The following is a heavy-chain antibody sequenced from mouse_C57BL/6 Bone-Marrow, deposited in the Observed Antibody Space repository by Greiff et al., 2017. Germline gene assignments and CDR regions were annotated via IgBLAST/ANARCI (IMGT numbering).Heavy chain of an antibody. D-gene: IGHD3-2*02. CDR2: ISSGVSYT. J-gene: IGHJ1*03. CDR3: ARHPRQLRPRFDWYFDV. CDR1: GFNFSSYG. Sequence: EVKLVESGGDLVKPGGSLKLSCAASGFNFSSYGMSWVRQTPDPRLEWVANISSGVSYTYYPDSVKGRFTISRDNAKNTLYLQMSSLKSEDTAMYYWARHPRQLRPRFDWYFDVWGTGTTVTVSS. V-gene: IGHV5-6*01.